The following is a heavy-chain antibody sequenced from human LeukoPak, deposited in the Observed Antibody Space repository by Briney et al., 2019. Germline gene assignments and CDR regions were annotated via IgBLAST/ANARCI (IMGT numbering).Heavy chain of an antibody. CDR2: IRYDGSNK. CDR3: ARARSSRSDIVVVVAATSLPYMLDY. J-gene: IGHJ4*02. D-gene: IGHD2-15*01. V-gene: IGHV3-30*02. Sequence: GGSLRLSCAASGFTFSSYGTHWVRQAPGKGLEWVAFIRYDGSNKYYADSVKGRFTISRDNSKNTLYLQMNSLRAEDTAVYYCARARSSRSDIVVVVAATSLPYMLDYWGQGTLVTVSS. CDR1: GFTFSSYG.